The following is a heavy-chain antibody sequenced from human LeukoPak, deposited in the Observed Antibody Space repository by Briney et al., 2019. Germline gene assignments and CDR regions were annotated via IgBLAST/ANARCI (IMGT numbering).Heavy chain of an antibody. D-gene: IGHD3-3*01. Sequence: GGSLRLSCAASGFTFDDYAMRWVRQAPGKGLEWVSGISWNSGSIGYADSVNGRFTISRDNAKNSLYLRMNSLRAEDTALYYCAKGTYYDFWSGWLDYWGQGTLVTVSS. V-gene: IGHV3-9*01. CDR1: GFTFDDYA. CDR2: ISWNSGSI. J-gene: IGHJ4*02. CDR3: AKGTYYDFWSGWLDY.